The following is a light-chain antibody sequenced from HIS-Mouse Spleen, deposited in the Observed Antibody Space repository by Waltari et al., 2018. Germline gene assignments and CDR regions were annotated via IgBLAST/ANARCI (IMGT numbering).Light chain of an antibody. V-gene: IGLV3-10*01. Sequence: SYELTQPPSVSVSPGQTARITCSGDALPKKYAYWYQQKSGQAPVLVMYEDSKRPSGIPEGFSGSSSGTMATLTISGAQVEDEAYYYCYSTDSSGNHRVFGGGTKLTVL. CDR3: YSTDSSGNHRV. CDR2: EDS. J-gene: IGLJ2*01. CDR1: ALPKKY.